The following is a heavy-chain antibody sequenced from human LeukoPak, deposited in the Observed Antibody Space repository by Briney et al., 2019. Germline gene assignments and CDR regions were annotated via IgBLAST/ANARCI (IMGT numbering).Heavy chain of an antibody. CDR2: IIPIFGTA. CDR3: AREGYYNWFDP. J-gene: IGHJ5*02. D-gene: IGHD3-22*01. V-gene: IGHV1-69*01. Sequence: TVKLSCKVSVVTFSSYAISCVRQAPGPELEWMGGIIPIFGTANYAQKFQGRVTITADESTSTTYMELSSLRSEDTAVYYCAREGYYNWFDPWGQGTLVSVSS. CDR1: VVTFSSYA.